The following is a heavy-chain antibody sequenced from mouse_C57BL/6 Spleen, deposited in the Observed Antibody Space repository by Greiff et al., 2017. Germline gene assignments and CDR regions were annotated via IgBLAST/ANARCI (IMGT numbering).Heavy chain of an antibody. CDR3: ASGGSIYFDY. CDR2: INPNNGGT. V-gene: IGHV1-26*01. Sequence: VQLQQSGPELVKPGASVKISCKASGYTFTDYYMNWVKQSHGQSLEWIGDINPNNGGTSYNQKFKGKATLTVDKSSSTAYMELRSLTSEDSAVYDCASGGSIYFDYGGQGTTLTVSS. D-gene: IGHD1-1*01. CDR1: GYTFTDYY. J-gene: IGHJ2*01.